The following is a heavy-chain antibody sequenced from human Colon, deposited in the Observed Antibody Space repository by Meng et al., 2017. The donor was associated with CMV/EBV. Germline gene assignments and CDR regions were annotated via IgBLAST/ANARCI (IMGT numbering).Heavy chain of an antibody. V-gene: IGHV4-59*01. CDR1: GGSISSYY. D-gene: IGHD4-11*01. CDR2: IYYSGST. CDR3: ARDQTTESYYYGMDV. J-gene: IGHJ6*02. Sequence: GSLRLSCTVSGGSISSYYWSWIRQPPGKGLEWIGYIYYSGSTNYNPSLKSRVTISVDTSKNQFSLKLSSVTAADTAVYYCARDQTTESYYYGMDVWGQGTTVTVSS.